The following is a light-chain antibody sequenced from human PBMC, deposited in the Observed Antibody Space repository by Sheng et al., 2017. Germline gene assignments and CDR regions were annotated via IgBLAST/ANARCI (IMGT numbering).Light chain of an antibody. CDR2: AAS. CDR3: QQSYITPYT. CDR1: QSISTD. Sequence: DIQMTQSPSSLSASVGDRVTITCRASQSISTDLNWYQQKLGKAPKLLIYAASTLQSGVPSRFSGGGSGTDFTLTISSLQPEDFATYHCQQSYITPYTFGQGTKLELK. V-gene: IGKV1-39*01. J-gene: IGKJ2*01.